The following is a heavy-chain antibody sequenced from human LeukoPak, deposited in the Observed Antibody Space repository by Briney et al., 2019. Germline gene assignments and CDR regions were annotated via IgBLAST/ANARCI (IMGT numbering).Heavy chain of an antibody. CDR2: VYYSGYI. CDR1: GGSISSSSYY. D-gene: IGHD6-13*01. CDR3: ARDRALEQQLID. J-gene: IGHJ4*02. V-gene: IGHV4-39*07. Sequence: NPSETLSLTCTVSGGSISSSSYYWGWIRQPPGKGLEWIGSVYYSGYIYYNPSLKSRITISVVASKMQFSLILSSVTAADTAVYFCARDRALEQQLIDWGPGTLVTVSS.